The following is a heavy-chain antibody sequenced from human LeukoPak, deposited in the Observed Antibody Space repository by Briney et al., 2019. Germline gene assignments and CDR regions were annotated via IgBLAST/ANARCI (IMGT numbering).Heavy chain of an antibody. V-gene: IGHV4-59*01. CDR2: IYYSGST. CDR3: ALWFGEGWFDP. CDR1: GGSISSYY. Sequence: PSETLSLTCTVSGGSISSYYWSWIRQPPGKGLEWIGYIYYSGSTNYNPSLKSRVTISVDTSKNQFSLRLSSVTAADTAVYYCALWFGEGWFDPWGQGTLVTVSS. D-gene: IGHD3-10*01. J-gene: IGHJ5*02.